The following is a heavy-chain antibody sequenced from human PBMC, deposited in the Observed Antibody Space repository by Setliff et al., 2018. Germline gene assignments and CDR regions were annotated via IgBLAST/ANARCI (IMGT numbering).Heavy chain of an antibody. V-gene: IGHV4-61*09. D-gene: IGHD1-1*01. Sequence: SETLSLTCTVSGDTISSRTYYWSWIRQPAGKGLEWIGHIYTSWSTIYNPSLKSRLTISLDTSKNQFSLTLSSVTAADTAVYYCARDRGSNNSPEDFDYWGLGTLVTVSS. CDR2: IYTSWST. CDR1: GDTISSRTYY. CDR3: ARDRGSNNSPEDFDY. J-gene: IGHJ4*02.